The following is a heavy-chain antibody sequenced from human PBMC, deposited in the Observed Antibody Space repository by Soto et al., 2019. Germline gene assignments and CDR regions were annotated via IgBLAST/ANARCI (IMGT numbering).Heavy chain of an antibody. V-gene: IGHV4-30-2*01. CDR1: GGSISSGGYS. D-gene: IGHD3-3*01. J-gene: IGHJ4*02. Sequence: SETLSLTCAVSGGSISSGGYSWSWIRQPPGKGLEWIGYIYHSGSTYYNPSLKSRVTISVDRSKNQFSLKLSSVTAADTAVYYCARANYDFWSGYYLFFDYWGQGTLVTVSS. CDR2: IYHSGST. CDR3: ARANYDFWSGYYLFFDY.